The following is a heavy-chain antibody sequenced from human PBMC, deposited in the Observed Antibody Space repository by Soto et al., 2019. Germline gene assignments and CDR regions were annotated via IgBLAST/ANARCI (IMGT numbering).Heavy chain of an antibody. V-gene: IGHV4-30-2*01. CDR3: PRPPTP. J-gene: IGHJ5*02. CDR2: IYHSGST. Sequence: SETLSLTCAVSGGSISSGGYSWSWIRQPPGKGLEWIGYIYHSGSTYYNPSLKSRVTISVDRSKNQFSLKLSSVTAADTAVYYFPRPPTPWAQGTLVTVPS. CDR1: GGSISSGGYS.